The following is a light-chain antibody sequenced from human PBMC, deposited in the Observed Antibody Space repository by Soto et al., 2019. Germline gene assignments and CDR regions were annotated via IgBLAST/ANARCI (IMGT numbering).Light chain of an antibody. CDR2: AAS. CDR1: QSISTY. J-gene: IGKJ2*01. CDR3: QQSYSTPYT. V-gene: IGKV1-39*01. Sequence: DIQMTQSPSSLSASVGDRITITCRASQSISTYLNWYQQRPGKAPNLLIYAASSLRSGVPSRFSGSGSGTEFTLTISSLTPEDVATYYCQQSYSTPYTFGQGTKLDIK.